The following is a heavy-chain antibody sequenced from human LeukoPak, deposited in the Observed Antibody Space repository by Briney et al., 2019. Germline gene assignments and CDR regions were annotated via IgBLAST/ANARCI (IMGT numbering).Heavy chain of an antibody. Sequence: GESLKISCKGSGYSFTSYWIGWVRQMPGKGLEWMGIIYPGDSDTRYSPSFQGQVTISADKSISTAYLQWSSLKASDTAMYYCARHVTVPGYLPPNYYYGMDVWGQGTTVTVSS. CDR3: ARHVTVPGYLPPNYYYGMDV. J-gene: IGHJ6*02. V-gene: IGHV5-51*01. D-gene: IGHD4-11*01. CDR2: IYPGDSDT. CDR1: GYSFTSYW.